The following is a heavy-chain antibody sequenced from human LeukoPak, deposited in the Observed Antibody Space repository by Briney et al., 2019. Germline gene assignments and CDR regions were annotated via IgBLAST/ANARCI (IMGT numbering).Heavy chain of an antibody. J-gene: IGHJ4*02. D-gene: IGHD2-21*01. CDR2: ISYDGINK. Sequence: GGSLRLSCAASGFTFSSYAMHWVRQAPGKGLEWVAVISYDGINKYYADSVRGRFTISRDNSKNTLYLQVNSLRTEDTAVYYCAKVAVVRYRGNYFDYWGQGTLVTVSS. V-gene: IGHV3-30-3*01. CDR1: GFTFSSYA. CDR3: AKVAVVRYRGNYFDY.